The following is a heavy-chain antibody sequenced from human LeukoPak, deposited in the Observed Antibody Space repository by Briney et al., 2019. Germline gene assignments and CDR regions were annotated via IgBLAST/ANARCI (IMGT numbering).Heavy chain of an antibody. CDR2: ISAYNGNT. CDR1: GYTFTSYG. Sequence: GASVKVSCKASGYTFTSYGISWVRQAPGQGLEWMGWISAYNGNTNYAQKLQGRVTMTTDTSTSTAYMELRSLRSDDTAVYYCARDAGYCTNGVCYRGFDYWGQGTLVTVSS. D-gene: IGHD2-8*01. CDR3: ARDAGYCTNGVCYRGFDY. J-gene: IGHJ4*02. V-gene: IGHV1-18*01.